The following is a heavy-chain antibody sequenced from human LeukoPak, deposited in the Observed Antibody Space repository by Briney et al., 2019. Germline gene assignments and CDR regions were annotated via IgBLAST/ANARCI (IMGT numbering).Heavy chain of an antibody. V-gene: IGHV4-30-4*01. CDR1: GGSINSGDYY. J-gene: IGHJ3*02. CDR2: IYYSGST. D-gene: IGHD3-22*01. Sequence: SETLSLTCTVSGGSINSGDYYWSWIRQPPGKGLEWIGYIYYSGSTYYNPSLKSRVTISVDTSKNQFSLKLSSVTAADTAVYYCARGGGTMIVWAAFDIWGQGTMVTVSS. CDR3: ARGGGTMIVWAAFDI.